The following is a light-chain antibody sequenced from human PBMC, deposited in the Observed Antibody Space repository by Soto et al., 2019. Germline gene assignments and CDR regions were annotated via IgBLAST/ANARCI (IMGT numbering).Light chain of an antibody. J-gene: IGKJ1*01. CDR1: QSLLHSNGYNY. CDR2: LGS. Sequence: DIVMTQSPLSLPVTPGEPASISCRSSQSLLHSNGYNYLDWYLQKPGQSPQLLIYLGSNRASGVPDRFSGSGSGTAFTLKISRVEAEDVGVYYCMQPLQSWTFGQGTKVEIK. V-gene: IGKV2-28*01. CDR3: MQPLQSWT.